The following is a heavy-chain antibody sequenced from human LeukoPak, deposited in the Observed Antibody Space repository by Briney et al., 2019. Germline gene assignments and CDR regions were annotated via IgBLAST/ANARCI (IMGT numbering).Heavy chain of an antibody. D-gene: IGHD2-21*02. J-gene: IGHJ4*02. CDR1: GYTLTELS. Sequence: ASVKVSCKVSGYTLTELSMHWARQAPGKGLEWMGRFDPEDGETIYAQKFQGGVTMTEDTSTGTAYMELSSLRSEDTAVYYCVTAPVFSDSYFKYWGQGTLVTVSS. CDR2: FDPEDGET. V-gene: IGHV1-24*01. CDR3: VTAPVFSDSYFKY.